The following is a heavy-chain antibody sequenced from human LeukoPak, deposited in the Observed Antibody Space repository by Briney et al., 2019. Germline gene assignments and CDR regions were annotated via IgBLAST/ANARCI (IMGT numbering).Heavy chain of an antibody. CDR1: GGSISSYY. V-gene: IGHV4-59*01. CDR3: ARGQSGLDAFDI. D-gene: IGHD7-27*01. Sequence: SETLSLTCTVSGGSISSYYWSWIRQPPGKGLEWIGYIYYSGSTNYNPSLKSRVTISVDTSKNQFSLKLSSVTAADTAVYYCARGQSGLDAFDIWGQGTMVTVSS. J-gene: IGHJ3*02. CDR2: IYYSGST.